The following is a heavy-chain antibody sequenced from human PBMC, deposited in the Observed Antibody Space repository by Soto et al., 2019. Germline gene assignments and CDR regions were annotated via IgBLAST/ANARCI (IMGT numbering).Heavy chain of an antibody. CDR2: TRNKANSYTT. CDR1: GFTFSDHY. J-gene: IGHJ4*02. D-gene: IGHD6-19*01. CDR3: ARPGLTVPGTRYFDH. Sequence: EVQLVESGGGLVQPGGSLRLSCVASGFTFSDHYVDWVRQAPGKGLEWVGRTRNKANSYTTEYAASVKGRFTISKDNSKDTLYLQMNSLRAEDTAVYYCARPGLTVPGTRYFDHWGQGTLVTVSS. V-gene: IGHV3-72*01.